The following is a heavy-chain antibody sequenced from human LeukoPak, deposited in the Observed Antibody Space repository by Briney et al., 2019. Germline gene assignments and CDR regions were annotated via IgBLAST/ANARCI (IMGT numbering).Heavy chain of an antibody. V-gene: IGHV4-59*01. CDR2: IYYSGST. CDR1: GGSISSYY. CDR3: AANYYDSSGDPYWYFDL. J-gene: IGHJ2*01. Sequence: SETLSLTCTVSGGSISSYYWSWIRQPPGKGLEWIGYIYYSGSTNYNPSLKSRVTISVDTSKNQFSLKLSSVTAADTAVYYCAANYYDSSGDPYWYFDLWGRGTLVTVSS. D-gene: IGHD3-22*01.